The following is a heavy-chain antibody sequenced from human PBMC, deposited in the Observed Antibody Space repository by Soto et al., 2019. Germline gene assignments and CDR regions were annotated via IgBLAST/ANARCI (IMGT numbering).Heavy chain of an antibody. CDR2: INHSGST. CDR3: ARLAYCGGDCFDDAFDI. D-gene: IGHD2-21*02. J-gene: IGHJ3*02. Sequence: SETLSLTCAVYGGSFSGYYWSWIRQPPGKGLEWIGEINHSGSTYYNPSLKSRVTISVDTSKNQFSLKLSSVTAADTAVYYCARLAYCGGDCFDDAFDIWGQGTMVTVSS. CDR1: GGSFSGYY. V-gene: IGHV4-34*01.